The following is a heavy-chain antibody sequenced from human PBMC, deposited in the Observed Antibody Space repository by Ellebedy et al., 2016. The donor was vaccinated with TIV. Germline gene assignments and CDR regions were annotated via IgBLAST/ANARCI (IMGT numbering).Heavy chain of an antibody. D-gene: IGHD3-22*01. CDR3: ARSDSSGYEFDY. J-gene: IGHJ4*02. V-gene: IGHV5-51*01. CDR2: IYPGDSDT. CDR1: GYRFTSYW. Sequence: KVSCKGSGYRFTSYWIGWVRQMPGKGLEWMGIIYPGDSDTRYSPSFQGQVTISADKSISTAYLKWSSLKASDTAMYYCARSDSSGYEFDYWGQGTLVTASS.